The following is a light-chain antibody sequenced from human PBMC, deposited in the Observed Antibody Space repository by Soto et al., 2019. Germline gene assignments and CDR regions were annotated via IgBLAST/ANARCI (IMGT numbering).Light chain of an antibody. CDR2: DAS. V-gene: IGLV2-23*01. CDR1: SSDIGSYNL. Sequence: QSVLTQPASVSASPGQSITISCTGTSSDIGSYNLVSWYQQHPGKAPRLMIYDASKRPSGVSNRFSGSKSGNTASLTISGLQAEDEADYYCCSYAGSSTWVFGGGTKLTVL. J-gene: IGLJ3*02. CDR3: CSYAGSSTWV.